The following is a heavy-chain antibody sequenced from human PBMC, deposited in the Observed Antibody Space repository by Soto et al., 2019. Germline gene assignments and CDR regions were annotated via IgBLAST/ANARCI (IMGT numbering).Heavy chain of an antibody. CDR2: INHSGST. CDR3: ARISIYYYYGMDV. D-gene: IGHD4-4*01. J-gene: IGHJ6*02. CDR1: GGSFSGYY. Sequence: QVQLQQWGAGLLKPSETLSLTCAVYGGSFSGYYWSWIRQPPGKGLEWIGEINHSGSTNYNPSLKSRVTISVDTSKNQFSLKRSSVTAADTAVYYCARISIYYYYGMDVWGQGTTVTVSS. V-gene: IGHV4-34*01.